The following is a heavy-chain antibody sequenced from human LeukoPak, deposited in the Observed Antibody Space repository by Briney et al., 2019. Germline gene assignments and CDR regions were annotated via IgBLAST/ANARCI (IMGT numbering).Heavy chain of an antibody. CDR1: GFTFSSYA. Sequence: MSGGSLRLSCAASGFTFSSYAMSWVRQAPGKGLEWVSSISSSSSYIYYADSVKGRFTISRDNAKNSLYLQMNSLRAEDTAVYYCARATSFISPSDYWGQGTLVTVSS. CDR3: ARATSFISPSDY. CDR2: ISSSSSYI. D-gene: IGHD3-3*02. J-gene: IGHJ4*02. V-gene: IGHV3-21*01.